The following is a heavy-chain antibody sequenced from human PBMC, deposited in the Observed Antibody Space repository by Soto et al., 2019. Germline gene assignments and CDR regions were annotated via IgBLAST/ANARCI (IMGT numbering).Heavy chain of an antibody. Sequence: GGSLRLSCAASGFTFSDYYMSWIRQAPGKGLEWVSYISSSGSTIYYADSVKGRFTISRDNAKNSLYLQMNSLRAEDTAVYYCARYLVEMATIHDDYWGQGTLVTVSS. CDR3: ARYLVEMATIHDDY. CDR1: GFTFSDYY. J-gene: IGHJ4*02. V-gene: IGHV3-11*01. CDR2: ISSSGSTI. D-gene: IGHD5-12*01.